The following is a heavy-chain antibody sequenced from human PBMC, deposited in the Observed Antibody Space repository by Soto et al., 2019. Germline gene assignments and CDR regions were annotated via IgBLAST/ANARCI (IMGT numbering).Heavy chain of an antibody. J-gene: IGHJ5*02. CDR3: ARDGRGTAMGFTAADRFDP. CDR1: GYTFTSYG. V-gene: IGHV1-18*01. Sequence: QVQLVQSGAEVKKPGASVKVSCKASGYTFTSYGISWVRQAPGQGLEWMGRISPYNGNTNYAQKLQGRVTMTTDTSTNTAYRELRSLRSDDTAVCYCARDGRGTAMGFTAADRFDPWGQGTLVTVSS. D-gene: IGHD5-18*01. CDR2: ISPYNGNT.